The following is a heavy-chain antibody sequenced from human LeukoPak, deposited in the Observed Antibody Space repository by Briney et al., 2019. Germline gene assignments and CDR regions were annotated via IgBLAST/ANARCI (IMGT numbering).Heavy chain of an antibody. Sequence: PGRSLRLSCAASGFTFSSYSLNWVRQAPGKGLEWVSYISSSSSTIYYADSVKGRFTISRDNAKNSLYLQMNSLRDEDTAVYYCAREIAAAGSLHYGMDVWGQGTTVTVSS. CDR3: AREIAAAGSLHYGMDV. D-gene: IGHD6-13*01. V-gene: IGHV3-48*02. CDR2: ISSSSSTI. CDR1: GFTFSSYS. J-gene: IGHJ6*02.